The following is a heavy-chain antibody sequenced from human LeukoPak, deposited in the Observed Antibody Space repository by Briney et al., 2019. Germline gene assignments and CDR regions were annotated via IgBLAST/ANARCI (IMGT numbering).Heavy chain of an antibody. D-gene: IGHD5-18*01. Sequence: ASVKVSCKASGYTFTGYYMHWVRQAPGQGLEWMGWINPNSGGTNYAQKFQGRVTMTRDTSISTAYMELSRLRSDDTAVYYCARILDTAMVTDYWGQGTLVTVSS. CDR2: INPNSGGT. CDR3: ARILDTAMVTDY. V-gene: IGHV1-2*02. CDR1: GYTFTGYY. J-gene: IGHJ4*02.